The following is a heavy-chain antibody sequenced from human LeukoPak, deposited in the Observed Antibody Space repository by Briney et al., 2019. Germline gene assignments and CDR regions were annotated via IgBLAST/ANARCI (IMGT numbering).Heavy chain of an antibody. Sequence: PSETLSLTCTVSGGSIISYYWSWIRQAPGKGLEWVSQISSSGNAIYYTDSVKGRFTISRDNGKNSLFLQMNSLRAEDTAVYYCARGLVNRGPGTYNSRDYWGQGTLIIVSS. CDR1: GGSIISYY. CDR2: ISSSGNAI. V-gene: IGHV3-11*04. J-gene: IGHJ4*02. CDR3: ARGLVNRGPGTYNSRDY. D-gene: IGHD1-26*01.